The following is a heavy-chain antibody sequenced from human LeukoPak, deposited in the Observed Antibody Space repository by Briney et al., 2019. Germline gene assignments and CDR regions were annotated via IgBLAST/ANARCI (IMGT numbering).Heavy chain of an antibody. Sequence: SETLSLTCTVSGGSISSSPYYWGWIRQPPGKGLEWIGTIYYRGSTYSNPSLNSRVTISLDTSKNQFSRRLRSVTAADTALYYCARHYLSDGILSTFDPWGQGTLVTVSS. J-gene: IGHJ5*02. CDR2: IYYRGST. CDR1: GGSISSSPYY. V-gene: IGHV4-39*01. D-gene: IGHD2-2*01. CDR3: ARHYLSDGILSTFDP.